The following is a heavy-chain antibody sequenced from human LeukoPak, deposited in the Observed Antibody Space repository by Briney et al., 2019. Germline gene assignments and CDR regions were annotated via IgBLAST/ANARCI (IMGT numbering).Heavy chain of an antibody. CDR1: GFTVSSNY. V-gene: IGHV3-53*01. D-gene: IGHD1-14*01. Sequence: GGSLRLSWAASGFTVSSNYISWVRQAPGKGPEWVSVIYSNGDTYYTGSVKGRFTMSRDNSKNTLDLQMNTLRAEDTAVYYCARGEGGILATPEDYWGQGTLVTVSS. J-gene: IGHJ4*02. CDR3: ARGEGGILATPEDY. CDR2: IYSNGDT.